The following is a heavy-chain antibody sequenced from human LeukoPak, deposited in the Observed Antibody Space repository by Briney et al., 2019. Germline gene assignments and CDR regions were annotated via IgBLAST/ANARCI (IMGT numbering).Heavy chain of an antibody. CDR1: GFTFSNYL. CDR3: ARAAYNSSPDY. V-gene: IGHV3-74*01. D-gene: IGHD6-6*01. CDR2: IDGDGDNT. J-gene: IGHJ4*02. Sequence: PGGALRLSCAASGFTFSNYLLFCVRDAPGKRLRWVSHIDGDGDNTVNADSVKGRFTMSRDNAKNTLYLQMNSLRAEDTAVYFCARAAYNSSPDYWGQGTLVTVSP.